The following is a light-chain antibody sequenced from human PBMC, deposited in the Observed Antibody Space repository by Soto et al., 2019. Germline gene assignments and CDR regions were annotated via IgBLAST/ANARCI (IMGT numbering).Light chain of an antibody. CDR2: KAS. J-gene: IGKJ2*01. CDR1: QSISSW. Sequence: DIQMTQSPSTLSASIGDRVTITCRASQSISSWLAWYQQIPGKAPKLLIYKASSLESGVPSRFSGNGSGTDFTLTISSLQPDDFATYYCQQYNSYSYTFGQGTKLEIK. CDR3: QQYNSYSYT. V-gene: IGKV1-5*03.